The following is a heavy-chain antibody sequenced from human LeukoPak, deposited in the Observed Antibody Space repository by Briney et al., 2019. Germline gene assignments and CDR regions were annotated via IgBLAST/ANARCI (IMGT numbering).Heavy chain of an antibody. Sequence: GGSLRLSCAASGFTFNKYWMSWVRQAPGKGLEWVANVQQDGSEKYYVDSVKGRFTISRDNAKNSLSLQMNSLRAEDTAVYYCAKDTTGGYDEYYYYYLDVWGKGTTVTVSS. D-gene: IGHD5-12*01. CDR3: AKDTTGGYDEYYYYYLDV. V-gene: IGHV3-7*01. CDR2: VQQDGSEK. J-gene: IGHJ6*03. CDR1: GFTFNKYW.